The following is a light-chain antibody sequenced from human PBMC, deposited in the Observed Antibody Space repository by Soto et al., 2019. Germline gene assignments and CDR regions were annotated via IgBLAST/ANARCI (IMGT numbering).Light chain of an antibody. J-gene: IGKJ2*01. Sequence: DIVMTQSPDSLAVSLGERATINCKSSQSVLYSSNNKNYLAWYQQKPGQPPKLLIYWASTRESGVPDRFSGSGSGTDSTPTISRLQAEDVAVYYCQQYYSTPYTFGQGTKLEIK. CDR2: WAS. V-gene: IGKV4-1*01. CDR1: QSVLYSSNNKNY. CDR3: QQYYSTPYT.